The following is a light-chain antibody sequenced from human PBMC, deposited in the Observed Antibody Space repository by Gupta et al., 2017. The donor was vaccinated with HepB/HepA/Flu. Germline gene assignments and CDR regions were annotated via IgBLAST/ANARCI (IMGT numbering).Light chain of an antibody. CDR2: KAS. V-gene: IGKV1-5*03. J-gene: IGKJ1*01. CDR3: QQDSSLWT. CDR1: QSISSW. Sequence: DIQMTQSPSTLSASVGDRVTSTCRASQSISSWLAWYQQKPGKAPKLLIYKASRGESGVTSRFSGSGDGKDFTLTSSGRQHDDFAYYYGQQDSSLWTFGQGTKVEI.